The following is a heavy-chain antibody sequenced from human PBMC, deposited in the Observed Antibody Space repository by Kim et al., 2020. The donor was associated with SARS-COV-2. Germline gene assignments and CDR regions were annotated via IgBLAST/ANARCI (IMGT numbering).Heavy chain of an antibody. CDR3: ARLPPPPLRQWLVPKYYYYGMDV. V-gene: IGHV3-7*03. CDR1: GFTFSSYW. CDR2: IKQDGSEK. J-gene: IGHJ6*02. Sequence: GGSLRLSCAASGFTFSSYWMSWVRQAPGKGLEWVANIKQDGSEKYYVDSVKGRFTISRDNAKNSLYLQMNSLRAEDTAVYYCARLPPPPLRQWLVPKYYYYGMDVWGQGTTVTVSS. D-gene: IGHD6-19*01.